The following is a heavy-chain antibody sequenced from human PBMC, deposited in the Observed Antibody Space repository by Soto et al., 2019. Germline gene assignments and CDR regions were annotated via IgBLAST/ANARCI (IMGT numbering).Heavy chain of an antibody. CDR3: ARGDATKIVVTTYYAMDV. Sequence: QVQLVQSGAEVKKPGSSVKVSCKASGGSLSNYGISWVRQAPGQGLEWMGAIIPVFGTPNYAQKFQDRVKITAHESTTTVYMEVRSLTSEDTAVYYCARGDATKIVVTTYYAMDVWGQGTTVTVSS. V-gene: IGHV1-69*12. CDR2: IIPVFGTP. CDR1: GGSLSNYG. J-gene: IGHJ6*02. D-gene: IGHD3-22*01.